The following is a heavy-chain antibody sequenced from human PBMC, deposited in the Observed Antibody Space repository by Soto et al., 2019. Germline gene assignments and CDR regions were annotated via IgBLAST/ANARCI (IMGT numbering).Heavy chain of an antibody. V-gene: IGHV3-30*18. CDR1: GFTFSSYG. J-gene: IGHJ4*02. Sequence: GSLRLSCAASGFTFSSYGMHWVRQAPGKGLEWVAVISYDGSNKYYADSVKGRFTISRDNSKNTLYLQMNSLRAEDTAVYYCAKDSCSGGSCYSNYFDYWGQGTLVTVSS. CDR3: AKDSCSGGSCYSNYFDY. CDR2: ISYDGSNK. D-gene: IGHD2-15*01.